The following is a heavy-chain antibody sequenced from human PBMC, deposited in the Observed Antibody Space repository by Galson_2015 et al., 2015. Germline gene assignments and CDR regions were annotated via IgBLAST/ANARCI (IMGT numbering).Heavy chain of an antibody. J-gene: IGHJ4*02. CDR1: GFTFSSYS. CDR2: ISGSSAYI. D-gene: IGHD4-17*01. V-gene: IGHV3-21*01. CDR3: AKGDCDYEGWFDD. Sequence: SLRLSCAGSGFTFSSYSMNWVRQAPWKGLEWVSHISGSSAYIYYADSLKGRFTISRDNAKNSLYLQMNNLRAEDTAVYYCAKGDCDYEGWFDDWGQGTLVTVSS.